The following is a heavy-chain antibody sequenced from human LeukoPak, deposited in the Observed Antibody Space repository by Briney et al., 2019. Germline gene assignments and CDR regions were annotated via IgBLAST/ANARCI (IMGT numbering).Heavy chain of an antibody. CDR3: AGLFLSLGGGFDY. CDR2: IYYSGST. D-gene: IGHD3-10*01. J-gene: IGHJ4*02. CDR1: GGSISSSSYY. V-gene: IGHV4-39*01. Sequence: SETLSLTCTVSGGSISSSSYYWGWIRQPPGKGLEWIGSIYYSGSTYYNPSLKSRVTISVDTSKSQFSLKLSSVTAADTAVYYCAGLFLSLGGGFDYWGQGTLVTVSS.